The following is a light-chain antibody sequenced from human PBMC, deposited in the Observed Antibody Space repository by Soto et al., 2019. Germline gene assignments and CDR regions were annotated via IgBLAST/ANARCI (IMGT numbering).Light chain of an antibody. CDR3: QSWGTGIQV. J-gene: IGLJ3*02. Sequence: QTVVTQSPSASASLGASVKLTCTLSSGYSTNAIAWHQQQSEKGPRFLMKINSDGTHSKGDGFFDRFSGSSSGAERHLSISSLQSEDEADYYCQSWGTGIQVFGGGTKLTVL. CDR2: INSDGTH. CDR1: SGYSTNA. V-gene: IGLV4-69*01.